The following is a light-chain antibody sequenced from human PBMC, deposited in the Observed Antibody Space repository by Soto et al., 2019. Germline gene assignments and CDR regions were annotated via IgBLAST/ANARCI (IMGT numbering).Light chain of an antibody. CDR3: QQSYTTPFT. Sequence: DIQMTQSPSSLSASVGDRVTITCRASQSINSYLNWYQQKPGKAPKLLIYAASSLQSGVPSRFTGSGSGTDFTLTISSLQPEDFAIYYCQQSYTTPFTFGPGTKVDI. V-gene: IGKV1-39*01. CDR1: QSINSY. CDR2: AAS. J-gene: IGKJ3*01.